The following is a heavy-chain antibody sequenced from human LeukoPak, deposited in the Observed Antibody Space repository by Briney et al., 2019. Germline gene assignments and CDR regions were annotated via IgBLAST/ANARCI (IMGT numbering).Heavy chain of an antibody. J-gene: IGHJ4*02. CDR1: GFTFSNYW. CDR2: IKQDGSEK. Sequence: GGSLRLSCAASGFTFSNYWMSWVRQAPGKGLEWVANIKQDGSEKYYVDSVKGRFTISRDNAKKSLYLQMNSLRAEDTAVFYCARDRDNITCPHDHWGQGTLVTVSS. D-gene: IGHD2/OR15-2a*01. CDR3: ARDRDNITCPHDH. V-gene: IGHV3-7*05.